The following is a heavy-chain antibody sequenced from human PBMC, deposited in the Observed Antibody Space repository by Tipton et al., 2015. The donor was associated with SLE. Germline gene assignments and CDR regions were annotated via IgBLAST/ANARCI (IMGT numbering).Heavy chain of an antibody. V-gene: IGHV4-31*11. CDR1: GGSFSGYY. Sequence: TLSLTCAVYGGSFSGYYWSWIRQHPGKGLEWIGYIYYSGSTYYNPSLKSRVTISVDTSKNQFSLKLSSVTAADTAVYYCASRYSSSWYYFDYWGQGTLVTVSS. CDR2: IYYSGST. J-gene: IGHJ4*02. CDR3: ASRYSSSWYYFDY. D-gene: IGHD6-13*01.